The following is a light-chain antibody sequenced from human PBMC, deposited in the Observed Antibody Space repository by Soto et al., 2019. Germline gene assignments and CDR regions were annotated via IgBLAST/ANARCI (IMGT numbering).Light chain of an antibody. Sequence: DIVMTQSPLSLPVTPGEPASISCRSSQSLLQSNGYNYLDWYVQKPGQSAQLLIYLGSNRASGVPDRFSGSGSGTDFTLKISRVEAEDVGVYYCMQALQTPLTFGGGTKVEIK. CDR2: LGS. CDR1: QSLLQSNGYNY. J-gene: IGKJ4*01. CDR3: MQALQTPLT. V-gene: IGKV2-28*01.